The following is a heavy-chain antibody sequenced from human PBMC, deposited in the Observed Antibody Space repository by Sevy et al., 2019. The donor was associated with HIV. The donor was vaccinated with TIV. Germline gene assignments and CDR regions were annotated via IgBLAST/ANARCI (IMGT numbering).Heavy chain of an antibody. CDR1: GFTFSNHA. J-gene: IGHJ3*02. V-gene: IGHV3-30*02. Sequence: GGSLRLSCAAPGFTFSNHAMHWVRQAPGKGLEWVAFIRYDGSNEYYADSVKGRFTISRDNSNNTLYLQMNSLRPEDTAVYYCAKDRKVLLVVYAIPFDVFDIWGQGTMVTVSS. CDR3: AKDRKVLLVVYAIPFDVFDI. CDR2: IRYDGSNE. D-gene: IGHD2-8*02.